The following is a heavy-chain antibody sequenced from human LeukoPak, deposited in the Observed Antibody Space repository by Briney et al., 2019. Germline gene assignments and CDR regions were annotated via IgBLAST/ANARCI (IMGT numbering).Heavy chain of an antibody. Sequence: ASVKVSCKASGYTFTSYDINWVRQATGQGLEWMGWMNPNSGNTGYAQKFQGRVTMTRNTSISTAYMELSSLRSEDTAVYYCASVGATTRTFDYWGQGTLVTVSS. J-gene: IGHJ4*02. CDR1: GYTFTSYD. CDR3: ASVGATTRTFDY. V-gene: IGHV1-8*01. D-gene: IGHD1-26*01. CDR2: MNPNSGNT.